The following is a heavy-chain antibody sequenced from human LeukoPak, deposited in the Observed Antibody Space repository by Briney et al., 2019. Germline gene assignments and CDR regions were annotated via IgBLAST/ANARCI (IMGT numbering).Heavy chain of an antibody. Sequence: SETLSLTRTVSGGSISSSTYYWGWIRQPPGEGLEWIGSLYYGVSTHYNPSLKSPLTISVNTSKNQFSLKLSSVTAADTAVYYCASLYSNSRVDYWGQGTLVTVSS. CDR2: LYYGVST. CDR3: ASLYSNSRVDY. CDR1: GGSISSSTYY. J-gene: IGHJ4*02. D-gene: IGHD6-13*01. V-gene: IGHV4-39*01.